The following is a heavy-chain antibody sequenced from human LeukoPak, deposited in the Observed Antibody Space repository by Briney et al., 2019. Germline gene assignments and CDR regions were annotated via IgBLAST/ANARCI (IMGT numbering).Heavy chain of an antibody. J-gene: IGHJ6*03. V-gene: IGHV3-21*04. Sequence: KPGGSLRLSCAASGFTFSSYSMNWVRQAPGKGLGWVSSISSSSSNIYYADSVKGRFTISRDNAKNSLYLQMNSLRAEDTAVYYCARDPDSSSYYYYYYMDVWGKGTTVTVSS. D-gene: IGHD6-6*01. CDR3: ARDPDSSSYYYYYYMDV. CDR2: ISSSSSNI. CDR1: GFTFSSYS.